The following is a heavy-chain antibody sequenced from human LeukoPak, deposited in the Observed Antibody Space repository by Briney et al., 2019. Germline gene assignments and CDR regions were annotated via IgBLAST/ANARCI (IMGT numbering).Heavy chain of an antibody. CDR1: GFTFSSYG. Sequence: QAGGSLRLSCAASGFTFSSYGMSWVRQAPGKGLEWVSAISGSGSSTYYAASVKGRFTISRDNSKNTLDLQMNSLRADDTAIYYCAKEAVGGTTYWNQRTRTYYFDCWGQGTLVTVSS. D-gene: IGHD1-1*01. J-gene: IGHJ4*02. CDR3: AKEAVGGTTYWNQRTRTYYFDC. CDR2: ISGSGSST. V-gene: IGHV3-23*01.